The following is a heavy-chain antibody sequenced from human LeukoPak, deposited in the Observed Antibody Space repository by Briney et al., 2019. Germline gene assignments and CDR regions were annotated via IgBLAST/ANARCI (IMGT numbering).Heavy chain of an antibody. V-gene: IGHV3-21*01. CDR2: ISSSSSYI. J-gene: IGHJ6*03. CDR1: GFTFSSYS. CDR3: ASPPDGNSSGWSRGLYYYYYYYMDV. D-gene: IGHD6-19*01. Sequence: PGGSLRLSCAASGFTFSSYSMNWVRQAPGKGLEWVSSISSSSSYIYYADSVKGRFTISRDNAKNSLYLQMNSLRAEDTAVYYCASPPDGNSSGWSRGLYYYYYYYMDVWGKGTTVTVSS.